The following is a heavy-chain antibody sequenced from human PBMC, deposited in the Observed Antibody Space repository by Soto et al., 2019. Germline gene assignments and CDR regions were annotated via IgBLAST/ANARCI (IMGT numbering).Heavy chain of an antibody. CDR2: TRNKDNSYTT. CDR1: GFTFSDHY. V-gene: IGHV3-72*01. J-gene: IGHJ4*02. Sequence: EVQLVESGGDLVQPGGSLRLSCAASGFTFSDHYMDWVRQAPGKGLEWVGRTRNKDNSYTTEYAASVKGRFTISSDDSTNSLYLQMNSLRTEDTAVYYCARVGYCSGGSCHPYSNWGQGTLVTVSP. D-gene: IGHD2-15*01. CDR3: ARVGYCSGGSCHPYSN.